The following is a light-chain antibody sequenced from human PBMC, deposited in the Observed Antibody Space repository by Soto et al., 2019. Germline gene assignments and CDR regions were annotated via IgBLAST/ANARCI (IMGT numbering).Light chain of an antibody. J-gene: IGLJ2*01. V-gene: IGLV1-40*01. Sequence: QSVLTQPPSVSGAPGQRVTMSCTGSSSNIGAGYDVHWYQQLPGTAPKLVIYINSNRPSGVPDRFSGSKSGTSASLAITGLQAEDEADYYCQSYDSSLSGVVFGGGTKLTVL. CDR2: INS. CDR3: QSYDSSLSGVV. CDR1: SSNIGAGYD.